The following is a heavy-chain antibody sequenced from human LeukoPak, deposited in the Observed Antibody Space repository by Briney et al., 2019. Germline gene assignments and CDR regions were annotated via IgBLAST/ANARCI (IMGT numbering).Heavy chain of an antibody. CDR3: ARTTYSISRTFEY. CDR1: GGSISSSSYY. D-gene: IGHD6-13*01. V-gene: IGHV4-39*01. CDR2: IYHSGST. Sequence: SETLSLTCTVSGGSISSSSYYWGWIRQPPGKGLEWIGSIYHSGSTYYNPSPKGRVTISVDTSKHQFSLNLSSVTAADTAVYYCARTTYSISRTFEYEGQGTLVTVSS. J-gene: IGHJ4*02.